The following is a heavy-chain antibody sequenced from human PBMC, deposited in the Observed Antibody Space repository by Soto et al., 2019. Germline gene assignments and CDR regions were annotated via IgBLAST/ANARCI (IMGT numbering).Heavy chain of an antibody. CDR1: GFTFGNYG. Sequence: GGSLRLSCTGSGFTFGNYGMHWVRQAPGKGLEWVASASYDGNNKYYADSLKGRFTISRDNSKKMVYLQMTSLGPEDTAVYYCAKGGGSARDFDYWGQGALVTVSS. CDR3: AKGGGSARDFDY. D-gene: IGHD1-26*01. J-gene: IGHJ4*02. V-gene: IGHV3-30*18. CDR2: ASYDGNNK.